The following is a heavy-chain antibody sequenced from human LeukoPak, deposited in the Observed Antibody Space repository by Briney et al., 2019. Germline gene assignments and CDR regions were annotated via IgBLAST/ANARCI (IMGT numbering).Heavy chain of an antibody. J-gene: IGHJ4*02. CDR3: TTGSGSYYY. CDR1: GFTFSSYE. V-gene: IGHV3-48*03. D-gene: IGHD3-10*01. CDR2: ISSSGSTI. Sequence: GGSLRLSCAASGFTFSSYEMNWVRQAPGKGLEWVSYISSSGSTIYYADSVKSRFTISRDNAKNSLYLQMNSLRAEDTAVYYCTTGSGSYYYWGQGTLVTVSS.